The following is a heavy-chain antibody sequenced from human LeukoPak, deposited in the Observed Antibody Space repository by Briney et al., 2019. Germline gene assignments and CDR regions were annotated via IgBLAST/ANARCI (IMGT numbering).Heavy chain of an antibody. CDR3: ARPYSGSDDY. V-gene: IGHV3-21*01. D-gene: IGHD1-26*01. CDR1: GFTFSSYS. CDR2: ICSSNGYI. J-gene: IGHJ4*02. Sequence: GGSLSLSRALSGFTFSSYSMNWVRQAPGRGVEWVSSICSSNGYIYYADSEKGRFAISRDDAKDSLYLQLNSLRAEDTAVYYCARPYSGSDDYWGQGTLVTVSS.